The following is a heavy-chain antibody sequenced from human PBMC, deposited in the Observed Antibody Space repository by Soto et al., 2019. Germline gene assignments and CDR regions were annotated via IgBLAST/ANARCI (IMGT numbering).Heavy chain of an antibody. CDR2: IFYSGRT. D-gene: IGHD3-10*01. J-gene: IGHJ6*03. CDR1: GGSISSSSYY. Sequence: LSLTCTVSGGSISSSSYYWGWIRQPPGKGLECIGSIFYSGRTYYNPSLKSRVTISVDTSKNHFSLKLSSVTAAVKAVYYCARHVLQITMVRGVDYYYYYYIDVWGKGTTVTVSS. V-gene: IGHV4-39*01. CDR3: ARHVLQITMVRGVDYYYYYYIDV.